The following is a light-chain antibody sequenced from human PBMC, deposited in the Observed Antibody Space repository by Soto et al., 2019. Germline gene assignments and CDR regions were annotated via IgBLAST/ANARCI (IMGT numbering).Light chain of an antibody. Sequence: DIQMTQSPSTLSASVGDRVTITCRASQSISSWLAWYQQKPGKAPKLLIYDASSLESGVPSRFSGSGSGTEFTLTISRLQPDAVASYYCQQYNSYWTFGQGTKVEIK. J-gene: IGKJ1*01. V-gene: IGKV1-5*01. CDR1: QSISSW. CDR2: DAS. CDR3: QQYNSYWT.